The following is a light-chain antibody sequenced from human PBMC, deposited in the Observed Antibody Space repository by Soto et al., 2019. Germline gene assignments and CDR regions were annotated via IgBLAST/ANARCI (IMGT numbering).Light chain of an antibody. Sequence: DIQMTQSPSTLSASVGDRVTITCRASQSINNWLAWYQQKPGKAPKLLIYKASSLEGGVPSRFSGSGSGTEFTLTISNLQPDDFSTYYCQQCSTYPWTFGQGTKVEIK. V-gene: IGKV1-5*03. CDR3: QQCSTYPWT. CDR2: KAS. J-gene: IGKJ1*01. CDR1: QSINNW.